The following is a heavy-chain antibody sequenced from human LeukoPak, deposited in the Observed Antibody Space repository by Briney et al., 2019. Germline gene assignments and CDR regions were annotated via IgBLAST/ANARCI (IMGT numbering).Heavy chain of an antibody. Sequence: PGGSLRLSCAASGFTFRSYAMHWVRQAPGKGLEWVALMSFDESSKDYADSVEGRFTISRDNSNDTLFLQMSSLRADDTAVYYCARSLTKKDYWGQGTLVTVSS. CDR2: MSFDESSK. J-gene: IGHJ4*02. CDR3: ARSLTKKDY. V-gene: IGHV3-30*04. D-gene: IGHD4-11*01. CDR1: GFTFRSYA.